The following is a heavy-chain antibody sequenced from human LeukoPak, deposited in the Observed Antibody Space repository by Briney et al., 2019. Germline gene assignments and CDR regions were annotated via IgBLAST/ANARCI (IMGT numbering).Heavy chain of an antibody. J-gene: IGHJ4*02. Sequence: SETLSLTCTVSGGSISTYYWSWIRQPPGKGLEWIGYIYNSGSTNYNPSLRSRVTISVGTSENQFSLKLSSVTAADTAVYYCARGWFGNFLHFDYWGQGTLVTVSS. CDR3: ARGWFGNFLHFDY. CDR1: GGSISTYY. V-gene: IGHV4-59*01. CDR2: IYNSGST. D-gene: IGHD3-10*01.